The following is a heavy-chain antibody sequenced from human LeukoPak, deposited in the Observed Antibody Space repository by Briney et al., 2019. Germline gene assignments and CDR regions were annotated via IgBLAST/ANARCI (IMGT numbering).Heavy chain of an antibody. V-gene: IGHV4-59*08. CDR2: IHYSGTT. CDR3: SSFTFGHNWFDP. D-gene: IGHD2/OR15-2a*01. J-gene: IGHJ5*02. Sequence: PSETLSLICTVSGGSIGSYYWNWIRQPPGKGLEWIGYIHYSGTTNYNPSLKSRVTISVDTSKNQFSLKLRSVTAADTAVYYCSSFTFGHNWFDPWGQGTLVTVSS. CDR1: GGSIGSYY.